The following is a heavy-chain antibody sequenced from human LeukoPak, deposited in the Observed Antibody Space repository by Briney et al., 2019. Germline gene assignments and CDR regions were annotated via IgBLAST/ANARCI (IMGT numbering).Heavy chain of an antibody. CDR2: INHSGST. CDR3: ARTVAGYYYYYGMDV. D-gene: IGHD6-19*01. J-gene: IGHJ6*02. Sequence: PSETLSLTCAVYGGSFSGYYWSWIRQPPGKGLEWIGEINHSGSTNYNPSLKSRVTISVDTSKNQFSLKLSSVTAADTAVYYCARTVAGYYYYYGMDVWGQGTTVTVSS. CDR1: GGSFSGYY. V-gene: IGHV4-34*01.